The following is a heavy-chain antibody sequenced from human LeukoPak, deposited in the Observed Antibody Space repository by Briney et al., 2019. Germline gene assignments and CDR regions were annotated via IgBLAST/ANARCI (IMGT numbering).Heavy chain of an antibody. V-gene: IGHV3-23*01. D-gene: IGHD2-2*01. J-gene: IGHJ4*02. Sequence: GGSLRLSRAASGFTFSSYAMSWVRQAPGKGLEWVSAISGSGGSTYYADSVKGRFTISRDNSKNTLYLQMNSLRAEDTAVYYCAKGYCSSTSCYPLDYWGQGTLVTVSS. CDR2: ISGSGGST. CDR3: AKGYCSSTSCYPLDY. CDR1: GFTFSSYA.